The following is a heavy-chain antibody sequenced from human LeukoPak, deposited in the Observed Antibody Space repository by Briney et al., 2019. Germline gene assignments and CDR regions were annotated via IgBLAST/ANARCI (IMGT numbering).Heavy chain of an antibody. CDR3: ARGPYYYDSSGNFDY. D-gene: IGHD3-22*01. CDR2: IHYSGST. J-gene: IGHJ4*02. CDR1: GGSISSYY. V-gene: IGHV4-59*08. Sequence: SETLSLTCTVSGGSISSYYWSWIRQPPGKGLEWIGYIHYSGSTNYNPSLKSRVTISVDTSKNQFSLKLSSVTAADTAVYYCARGPYYYDSSGNFDYWGQGTLVTVSS.